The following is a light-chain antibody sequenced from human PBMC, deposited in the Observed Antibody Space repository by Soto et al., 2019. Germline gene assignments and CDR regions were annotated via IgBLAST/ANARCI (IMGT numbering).Light chain of an antibody. V-gene: IGLV3-1*01. CDR2: RDS. J-gene: IGLJ1*01. CDR1: KLGDKY. Sequence: SYELTQPPSVSVSPGQTASITCSGDKLGDKYVCWYQQKPGQSPVLVIYRDSKRPSGIPERFAGSNSGNTATLTITGTQAMDEADNYCQAWDYSTGVFGGGTKLTVL. CDR3: QAWDYSTGV.